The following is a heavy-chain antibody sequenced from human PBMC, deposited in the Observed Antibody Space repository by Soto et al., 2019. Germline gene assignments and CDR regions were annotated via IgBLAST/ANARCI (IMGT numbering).Heavy chain of an antibody. CDR1: GFSISTYA. V-gene: IGHV3-30*04. D-gene: IGHD1-26*01. J-gene: IGHJ3*02. Sequence: QVQLVESGGGVVQTGRSLRLSCAASGFSISTYALHWVRQAPGKGPEWVAIISYNGNNKHYADSVKGRFTISRDNSKNTVDLQMNSLRVEDTAMYYCARRSFPYSGSPLEPWSDALDIWGQGTMVTVSS. CDR2: ISYNGNNK. CDR3: ARRSFPYSGSPLEPWSDALDI.